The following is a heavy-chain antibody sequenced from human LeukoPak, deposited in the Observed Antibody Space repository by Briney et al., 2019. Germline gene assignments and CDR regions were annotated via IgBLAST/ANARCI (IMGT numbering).Heavy chain of an antibody. V-gene: IGHV1-2*02. J-gene: IGHJ5*02. CDR3: ARDAGSEQLVSNWFDP. CDR2: INPNSGGT. Sequence: ASVKVSCKASGYTFTGDYMHWVRQAPRQGLEWMGWINPNSGGTNYAQKFQGRVTMTRDTSISTAYMELSRLRSDDTAVYYCARDAGSEQLVSNWFDPWGQGTLVTVSS. CDR1: GYTFTGDY. D-gene: IGHD6-6*01.